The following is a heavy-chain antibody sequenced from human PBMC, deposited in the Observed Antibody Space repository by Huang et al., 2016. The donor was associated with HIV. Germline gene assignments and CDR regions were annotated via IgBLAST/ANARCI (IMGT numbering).Heavy chain of an antibody. CDR2: IYYSGST. CDR1: GGSIRSDNYY. J-gene: IGHJ4*02. D-gene: IGHD3-10*01. V-gene: IGHV4-39*02. CDR3: ARLPGSITMIRGVITDPY. Sequence: QLQLQESGPGLVKPSETLSLTCTVSGGSIRSDNYYWGWIRQPPGKGLEWIGRIYYSGSTYYNPSLKRRVTITVDTSKNHCSLRMRSVTAADTAVYYCARLPGSITMIRGVITDPYWGQGTLVTVSS.